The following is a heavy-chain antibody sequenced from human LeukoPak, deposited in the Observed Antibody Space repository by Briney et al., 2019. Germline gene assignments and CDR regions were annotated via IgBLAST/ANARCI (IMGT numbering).Heavy chain of an antibody. CDR2: MNPNSGNT. Sequence: ASVKVSCKASGGTFSSYAISWVRQATGQGLEWMGWMNPNSGNTGHAQKFQGRVTMTRNTSISTAYMELSSLRSEDTAVYYCARGDDSSGYYGYWGQGTLVTVSS. D-gene: IGHD3-22*01. V-gene: IGHV1-8*02. J-gene: IGHJ4*02. CDR3: ARGDDSSGYYGY. CDR1: GGTFSSYA.